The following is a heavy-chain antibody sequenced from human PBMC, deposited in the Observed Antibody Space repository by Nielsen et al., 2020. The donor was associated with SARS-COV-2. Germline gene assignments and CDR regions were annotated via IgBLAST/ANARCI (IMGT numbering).Heavy chain of an antibody. Sequence: GESLKISCAASGFTFSSYWMHWVRQAPGKGLVWVSRINSDGSSTSYADSVKGRFTISRDNAKSALYLQMNSLRAEDTAVYYCARGDYDFWSGYLFDYWGQGTLVTVSS. J-gene: IGHJ4*02. CDR2: INSDGSST. V-gene: IGHV3-74*01. CDR1: GFTFSSYW. D-gene: IGHD3-3*01. CDR3: ARGDYDFWSGYLFDY.